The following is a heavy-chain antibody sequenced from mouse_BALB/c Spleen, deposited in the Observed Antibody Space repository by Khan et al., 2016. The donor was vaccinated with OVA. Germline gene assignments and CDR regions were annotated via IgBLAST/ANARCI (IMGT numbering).Heavy chain of an antibody. Sequence: QVQLKQSGAELTRPGASVKMSCKASGFTFTSYTMHWLKQRPGQGLEWIGYINPSNDYTNYNQKFQDKATLTADKSSTPAYMQLNSLTSEDSAVFSCARGRACVSRRGGVAYWGQGTLVTVSA. D-gene: IGHD3-3*01. V-gene: IGHV1-4*01. CDR3: ARGRACVSRRGGVAY. CDR1: GFTFTSYT. CDR2: INPSNDYT. J-gene: IGHJ3*01.